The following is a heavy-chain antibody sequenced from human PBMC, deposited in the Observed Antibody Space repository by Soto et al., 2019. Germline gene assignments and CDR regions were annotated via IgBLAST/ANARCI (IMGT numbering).Heavy chain of an antibody. V-gene: IGHV4-39*01. D-gene: IGHD2-2*02. J-gene: IGHJ6*03. CDR3: ASHPRRYCMSTSCYNYSYSMHV. CDR2: IYYSGST. CDR1: GGSISSSSYY. Sequence: SETLSLTCTVSGGSISSSSYYWGWIRQPPGKRLEWIGSIYYSGSTYYNPSLKSRVTISVDTSKNQFSLKLSSVTAADTAGNYCASHPRRYCMSTSCYNYSYSMHVSGTGPTVTLSS.